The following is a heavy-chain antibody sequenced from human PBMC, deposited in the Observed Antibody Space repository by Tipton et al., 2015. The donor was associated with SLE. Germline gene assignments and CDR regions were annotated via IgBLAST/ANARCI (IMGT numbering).Heavy chain of an antibody. CDR2: VYYTGNT. CDR3: ARELDTFDI. J-gene: IGHJ3*02. Sequence: TLSLTCIVSGDSISSSSYYWGWIRQPPGKGLEWVGTVYYTGNTFYNPSLKSRVTISVDTSKNQFSLNLSSVTAADTAVYYCARELDTFDIWGQGTVVTVSS. CDR1: GDSISSSSYY. V-gene: IGHV4-39*07.